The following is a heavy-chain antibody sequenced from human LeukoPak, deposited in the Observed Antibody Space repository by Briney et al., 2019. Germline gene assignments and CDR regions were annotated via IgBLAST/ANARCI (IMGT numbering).Heavy chain of an antibody. CDR1: GFTFSSYG. J-gene: IGHJ4*02. D-gene: IGHD5-18*01. CDR3: ARDTGYSYGNFDY. V-gene: IGHV3-30*19. Sequence: PGGSLRLSCAASGFTFSSYGMQWVRQAPGKGLEWVALISYDGNNKYYADSVKGRFTISRDNSKNTLYLQMNSLGAEDRAVYYCARDTGYSYGNFDYWGQGTLVTVSS. CDR2: ISYDGNNK.